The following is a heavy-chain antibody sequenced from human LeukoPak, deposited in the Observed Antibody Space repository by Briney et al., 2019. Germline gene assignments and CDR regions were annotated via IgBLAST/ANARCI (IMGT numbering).Heavy chain of an antibody. V-gene: IGHV3-23*01. CDR2: ISGSGGST. J-gene: IGHJ4*02. Sequence: PGGSLRLSCAASGFTFSSYAMSWVRQAPGKGLEWVSAISGSGGSTYYADSVKGRFTISRDNSKNTLYLQMNSLRAEDTAVYYCAKGAKRLAYDFWSGHEGLFDYWGQGTLVTVSS. D-gene: IGHD3-3*01. CDR1: GFTFSSYA. CDR3: AKGAKRLAYDFWSGHEGLFDY.